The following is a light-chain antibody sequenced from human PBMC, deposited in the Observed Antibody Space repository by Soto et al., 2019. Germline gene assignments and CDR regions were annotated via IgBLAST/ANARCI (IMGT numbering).Light chain of an antibody. V-gene: IGLV2-14*01. CDR3: SSYTTSSTRL. CDR2: DVS. Sequence: QSALTQPASVSGSPGQSITISCTGTSSDIGGYNYVSWYQQHPGKAPKLMIYDVSNRPSGVSNRFSGSKSGNTASLTISGXXXEXEADYYCSSYTTSSTRLFGGGTKLTVL. J-gene: IGLJ2*01. CDR1: SSDIGGYNY.